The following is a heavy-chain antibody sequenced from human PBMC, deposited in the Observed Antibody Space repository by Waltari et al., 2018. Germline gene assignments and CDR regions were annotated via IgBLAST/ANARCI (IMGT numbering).Heavy chain of an antibody. V-gene: IGHV3-74*01. Sequence: EVQLVESGGGLVQPGGSLRLSCAASGFTFSSYWMHWVRQAPGKGLVGVSRINSDGSSTSYADSVKGRFTISRDNAKNTLYLQMNSLRAEDTAVYYCARDREGGRYGNWYFDLWGRGTLVTVSS. D-gene: IGHD3-16*01. CDR3: ARDREGGRYGNWYFDL. CDR2: INSDGSST. CDR1: GFTFSSYW. J-gene: IGHJ2*01.